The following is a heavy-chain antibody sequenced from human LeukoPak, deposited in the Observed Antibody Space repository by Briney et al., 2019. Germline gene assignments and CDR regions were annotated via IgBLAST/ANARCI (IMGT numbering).Heavy chain of an antibody. D-gene: IGHD3-22*01. CDR3: ARVAYYDSRGYWSHYYCYYMDV. J-gene: IGHJ6*03. V-gene: IGHV3-7*01. Sequence: PGRSLRLACAASGFTFSGYSMTCVSQAPGKGLEWVANIKEDGSEKYYVDSVKGRFTVSRDNAKNSLYMQMNRLRAEDTAVYYCARVAYYDSRGYWSHYYCYYMDVWGKGTTVTVSS. CDR2: IKEDGSEK. CDR1: GFTFSGYS.